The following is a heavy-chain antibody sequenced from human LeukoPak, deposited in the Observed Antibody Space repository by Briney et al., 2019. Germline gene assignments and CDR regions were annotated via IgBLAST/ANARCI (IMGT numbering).Heavy chain of an antibody. V-gene: IGHV1-69*05. CDR2: LTQFFRRT. D-gene: IGHD3-10*01. J-gene: IGHJ5*02. CDR3: ATSESGRSWDWFVP. Sequence: GASVKVSCKASGGSFRTYPISWVRQAPGQGLEWMGGLTQFFRRTNYTQKFQGRLTITTDESSSTAYMELSDLRSDDTAVYYCATSESGRSWDWFVPWGQGTLVTVSS. CDR1: GGSFRTYP.